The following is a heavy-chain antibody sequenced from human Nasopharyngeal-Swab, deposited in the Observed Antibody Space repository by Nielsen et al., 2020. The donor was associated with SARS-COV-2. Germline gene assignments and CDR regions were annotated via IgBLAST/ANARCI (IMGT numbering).Heavy chain of an antibody. D-gene: IGHD2-15*01. J-gene: IGHJ6*03. CDR2: ISYDGSNK. CDR3: ASTDNYYYYYMDV. Sequence: WIRQPPGKGLEWVAVISYDGSNKYYADSVKGRFTISRDNSKNTLYLQMNSLRAEDTAVYYCASTDNYYYYYMDVWGKGTTVTVS. V-gene: IGHV3-30-3*01.